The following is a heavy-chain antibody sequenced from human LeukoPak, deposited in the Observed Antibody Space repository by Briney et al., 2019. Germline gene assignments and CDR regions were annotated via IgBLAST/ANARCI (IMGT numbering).Heavy chain of an antibody. CDR2: IKQDGSEK. Sequence: PGGSLRLSCAASGFTFSSYWMSWVRQAPGKGLEWVANIKQDGSEKYYVDSVKGRFTISRDNARNTLYLQLSSLRAEDSGVYYCARDTFQPGLIDSWGQGTLVTVSS. CDR3: ARDTFQPGLIDS. CDR1: GFTFSSYW. V-gene: IGHV3-7*01. D-gene: IGHD2-2*01. J-gene: IGHJ4*02.